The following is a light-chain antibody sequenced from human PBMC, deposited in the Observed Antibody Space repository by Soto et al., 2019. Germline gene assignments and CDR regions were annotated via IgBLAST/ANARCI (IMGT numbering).Light chain of an antibody. CDR3: QQCYSSPRT. J-gene: IGKJ1*01. CDR2: AAS. CDR1: QRISTY. V-gene: IGKV1-39*01. Sequence: DIQMTQSPSTLSAGVGDRVTITCRASQRISTYLNWYQQKPGKAPTLLIYAASSLQSGVPSRFSGGGSWTDFTLTINTLQPEDFAISLYQQCYSSPRTFGQGTKVEIK.